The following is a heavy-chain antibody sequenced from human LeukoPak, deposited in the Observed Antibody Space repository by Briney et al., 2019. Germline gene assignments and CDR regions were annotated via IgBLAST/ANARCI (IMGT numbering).Heavy chain of an antibody. CDR1: GFTFTKYW. CDR2: IKQDGSDK. D-gene: IGHD4-17*01. Sequence: GDSLRLSCAASGFTFTKYWMTWVRQAPGKGLEWVGNIKQDGSDKNYMDSVKGRFTISRDNTKNSVYLQMNSLRGEDTAVYYCARMESTTVTAIDYWGQGTLVTVSS. J-gene: IGHJ4*02. CDR3: ARMESTTVTAIDY. V-gene: IGHV3-7*01.